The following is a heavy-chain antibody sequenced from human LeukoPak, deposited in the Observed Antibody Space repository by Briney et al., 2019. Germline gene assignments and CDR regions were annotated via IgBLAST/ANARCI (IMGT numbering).Heavy chain of an antibody. D-gene: IGHD2-21*02. Sequence: GGSLRLSCAASGFTFSSYGMHWVRQAPGKGLEWVAVISYDGSNKYYADSVKGRFTISRDNSKNTLYLQMNSLRAEDTAVYYCAKLVVTAIQGNFDYWGQGTLVTVPS. J-gene: IGHJ4*02. CDR1: GFTFSSYG. CDR3: AKLVVTAIQGNFDY. V-gene: IGHV3-30*18. CDR2: ISYDGSNK.